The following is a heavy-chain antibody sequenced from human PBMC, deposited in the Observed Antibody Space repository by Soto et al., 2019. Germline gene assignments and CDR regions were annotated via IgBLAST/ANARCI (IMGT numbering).Heavy chain of an antibody. Sequence: SVKVSCKASGCTFSSYAISWVRQAPGQGLEWMGGIIPIFGAANYAQKFQGRVTITADESTSTAYMELSSLRSEDTAVYYCARDNRLRLHAFDIWGQGTMVTVSS. D-gene: IGHD5-12*01. CDR2: IIPIFGAA. CDR1: GCTFSSYA. J-gene: IGHJ3*02. CDR3: ARDNRLRLHAFDI. V-gene: IGHV1-69*13.